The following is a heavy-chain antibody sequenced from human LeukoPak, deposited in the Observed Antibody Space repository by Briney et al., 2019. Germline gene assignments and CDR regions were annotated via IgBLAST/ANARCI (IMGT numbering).Heavy chain of an antibody. J-gene: IGHJ6*01. CDR1: GRSISSYY. CDR3: ARDISCSGGSCYMTQDV. V-gene: IGHV4-59*01. CDR2: IYDNGST. Sequence: SETLSLTCTVSGRSISSYYWSWIRQPPGRVREWVGYIYDNGSTNSNPSMKSRVTISVDTSKNQFSLKVNSVPAADTAVYYCARDISCSGGSCYMTQDVWGKGTTVTVSS. D-gene: IGHD2-15*01.